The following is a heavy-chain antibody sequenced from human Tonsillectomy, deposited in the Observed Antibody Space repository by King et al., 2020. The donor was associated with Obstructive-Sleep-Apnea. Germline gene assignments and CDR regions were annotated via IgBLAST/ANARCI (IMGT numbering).Heavy chain of an antibody. D-gene: IGHD4-17*01. V-gene: IGHV3-21*01. CDR1: GFTFSSYA. CDR2: ISSRSGYI. J-gene: IGHJ5*02. CDR3: ARVVKTTAERDL. Sequence: VQLVESGGGLVKPGGSLRITCAASGFTFSSYAMNWVRQAPGKGLEWVACISSRSGYIYYADSVRGRFTISRDNAKNSVFLKMNSLRGEDTAGYYCARVVKTTAERDLWGQGILVTVSS.